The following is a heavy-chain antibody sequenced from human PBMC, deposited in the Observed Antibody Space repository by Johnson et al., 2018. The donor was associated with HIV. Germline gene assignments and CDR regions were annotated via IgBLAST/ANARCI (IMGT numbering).Heavy chain of an antibody. CDR1: GFTFDDYG. J-gene: IGHJ3*02. D-gene: IGHD6-19*01. CDR2: IKQDGTEK. V-gene: IGHV3-7*01. Sequence: VQLVESGGGVVRPGGSLRLSCAASGFTFDDYGMSWVREVPGKGLEWVANIKQDGTEKFYADSVKGRFTISRDNAMNSLYLQMNTVRAEDTAVYYCAKVIAVAGTGAFDIWGQGTMVTVSS. CDR3: AKVIAVAGTGAFDI.